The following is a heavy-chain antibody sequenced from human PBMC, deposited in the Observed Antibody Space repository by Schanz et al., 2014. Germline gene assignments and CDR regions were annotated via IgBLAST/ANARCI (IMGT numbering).Heavy chain of an antibody. V-gene: IGHV4-30-4*07. J-gene: IGHJ6*02. CDR3: YGMEV. CDR2: IFFRGST. Sequence: QVQLQESGPGLVKPSQTLSLTCAVSGGSISSGGYSWSWIRQPPGKGLEWIGYIFFRGSTYYNPSLKRRVTISIDTSKNQFSKRMTSVTAADTAVYYCYGMEVWGQGTKDNVSS. CDR1: GGSISSGGYS.